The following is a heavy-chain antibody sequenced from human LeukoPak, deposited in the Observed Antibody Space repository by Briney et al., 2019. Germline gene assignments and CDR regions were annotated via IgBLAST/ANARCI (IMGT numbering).Heavy chain of an antibody. CDR1: GFTFSSYG. CDR3: AKGAVTYYYDSSGYYPFDY. Sequence: GGSLRLSCAASGFTFSSYGMHWVRQAPGKGLEWVAFIRYDGSNKYYADSVKGRFTISRDNSKNTLYLQMNSLRAEDTAVCYCAKGAVTYYYDSSGYYPFDYWGQGTLVTVSS. V-gene: IGHV3-30*02. D-gene: IGHD3-22*01. J-gene: IGHJ4*02. CDR2: IRYDGSNK.